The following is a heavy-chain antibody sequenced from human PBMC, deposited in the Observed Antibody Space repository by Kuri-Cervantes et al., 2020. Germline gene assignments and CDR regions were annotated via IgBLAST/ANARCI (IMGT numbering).Heavy chain of an antibody. CDR3: ARDSWKLPHNAFDI. D-gene: IGHD1-26*01. J-gene: IGHJ3*02. CDR1: GFTFSSYS. CDR2: VSSISSTI. V-gene: IGHV3-48*02. Sequence: GESLKISCAASGFTFSSYSMNLVRQAPGTELEWVSYVSSISSTIYYADYVKGRFTISRDNAKNSLYLQMNSLRDEDTAVYYCARDSWKLPHNAFDIWGQGPL.